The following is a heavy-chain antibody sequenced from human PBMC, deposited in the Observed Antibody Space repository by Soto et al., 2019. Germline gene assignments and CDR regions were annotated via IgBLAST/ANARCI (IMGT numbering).Heavy chain of an antibody. CDR2: IYYSGST. CDR1: GGSISSSSYY. J-gene: IGHJ5*02. V-gene: IGHV4-39*01. Sequence: SETLSLTCTVSGGSISSSSYYWGWIRQPPGKGPEWIGSIYYSGSTYYNPSLKSRVTISVDTSKNQFSLKLSSVTAADTAVYYCARQGSNDILTGYSHNWFDPWGQGTLVTVSS. CDR3: ARQGSNDILTGYSHNWFDP. D-gene: IGHD3-9*01.